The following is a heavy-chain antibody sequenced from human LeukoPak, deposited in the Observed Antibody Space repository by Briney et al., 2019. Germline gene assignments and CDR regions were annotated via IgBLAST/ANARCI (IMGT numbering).Heavy chain of an antibody. CDR3: ARVGSSGSYYYYYMDV. Sequence: PGGSLRLSCAASGFTFSSYAMHWVRQAPGKGLEWVAVISYDGSNKYYADSMKGRFTISRDNSKNTLYLQMNSLRAEDTAVYYCARVGSSGSYYYYYMDVWGKGTTVTVSS. D-gene: IGHD3-22*01. CDR1: GFTFSSYA. V-gene: IGHV3-30*04. J-gene: IGHJ6*03. CDR2: ISYDGSNK.